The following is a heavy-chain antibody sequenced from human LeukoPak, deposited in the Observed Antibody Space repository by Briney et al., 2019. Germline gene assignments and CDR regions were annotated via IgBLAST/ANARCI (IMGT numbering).Heavy chain of an antibody. CDR1: GYTFTGYY. V-gene: IGHV1-2*06. J-gene: IGHJ4*02. D-gene: IGHD1-26*01. CDR3: ATRPTGATTEDY. CDR2: INPNSGGT. Sequence: ASVKVSCKASGYTFTGYYMHWVRQAPGQGLEWMGRINPNSGGTNYAQKFQGRVTMTRDTSISTAYMELSRPRSDDTAVYYCATRPTGATTEDYWGQGTLVTVSS.